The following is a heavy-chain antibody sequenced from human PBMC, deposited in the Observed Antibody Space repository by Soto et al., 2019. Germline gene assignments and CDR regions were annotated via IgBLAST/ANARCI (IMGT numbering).Heavy chain of an antibody. CDR2: ISTTGGST. D-gene: IGHD3-9*01. J-gene: IGHJ4*02. V-gene: IGHV3-23*01. Sequence: EVQLLESGGGLVQPGGSLRLSCAASGFTFSNYAMIWVRQAPGKGLEWVSTISTTGGSTYYADSVKGRFTISRDNSGNTLSLQMNSLRAEDTAIYYCAKTYYEILTGWYFDNWGQGTLVTVSS. CDR1: GFTFSNYA. CDR3: AKTYYEILTGWYFDN.